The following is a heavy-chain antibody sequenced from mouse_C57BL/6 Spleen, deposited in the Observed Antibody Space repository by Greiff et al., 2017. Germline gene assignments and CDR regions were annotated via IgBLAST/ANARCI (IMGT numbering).Heavy chain of an antibody. CDR2: IPPNSGST. D-gene: IGHD2-5*01. Sequence: QVQLQQPGAELVKPGASVKLSCKASGYTFTSYWMHWVKQRPGQGLEWIGMIPPNSGSTNYNEKFKSKATLTVDKSSSTAYMQLSSLTSEDSAVYYCARVGYYSNYDFDYWGQGTTLTVSS. V-gene: IGHV1-64*01. CDR3: ARVGYYSNYDFDY. CDR1: GYTFTSYW. J-gene: IGHJ2*01.